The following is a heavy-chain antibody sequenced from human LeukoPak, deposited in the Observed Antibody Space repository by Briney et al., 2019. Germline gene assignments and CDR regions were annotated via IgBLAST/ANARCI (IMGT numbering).Heavy chain of an antibody. Sequence: GGSLRLSCAASGFTFSSYGMHWVRQAPSKGLEWVAFIRYDGSNKYYADSVKGRFTISTHTSKHTMYRQINCHRPKDTAIYYWSQEIDYWGQGTLVTVSS. CDR2: IRYDGSNK. J-gene: IGHJ4*02. CDR3: SQEIDY. V-gene: IGHV3-30*02. CDR1: GFTFSSYG.